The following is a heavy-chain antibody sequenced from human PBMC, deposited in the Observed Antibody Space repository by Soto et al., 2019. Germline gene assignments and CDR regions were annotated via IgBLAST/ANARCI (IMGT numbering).Heavy chain of an antibody. D-gene: IGHD2-2*01. CDR3: ARGGCSSTSCYYFDY. Sequence: QVQLQESGPGLVKPSQTLSLTCTVSGGSISSGGYYWSWIRQHPGKGLEWIGYIYYSGSTYYNPSLKSRVTISVDTSKNQFSLKLSSVTAADTAMYYCARGGCSSTSCYYFDYWGQGTLVTVSS. CDR2: IYYSGST. J-gene: IGHJ4*02. CDR1: GGSISSGGYY. V-gene: IGHV4-31*03.